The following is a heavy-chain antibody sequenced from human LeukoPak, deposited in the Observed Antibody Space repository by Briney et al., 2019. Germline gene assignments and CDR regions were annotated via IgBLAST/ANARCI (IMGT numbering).Heavy chain of an antibody. CDR1: GFTFSSYA. Sequence: QPGGSLRLSCAASGFTFSSYAMHWVRQAPGKGLEWVAVISYDGSNKYYADSVKGRFTISRDNSKNTLYLQMNSLRVEDTAVYYCAKDKGAADPWYFDLWGRGTLVTVSS. CDR3: AKDKGAADPWYFDL. V-gene: IGHV3-30-3*01. D-gene: IGHD6-13*01. J-gene: IGHJ2*01. CDR2: ISYDGSNK.